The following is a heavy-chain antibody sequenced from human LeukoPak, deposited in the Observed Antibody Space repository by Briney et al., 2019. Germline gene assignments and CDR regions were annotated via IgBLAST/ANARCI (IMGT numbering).Heavy chain of an antibody. CDR1: GGSFSGYY. Sequence: SETLSLTCAVYGGSFSGYYWSWIRQPPGKGLEWIGEINHSGSTNYNPSLKSRVTISVDTSKNQFSLKLSSVTAADTAVYYCARSHCSSTSCYPRWFDPWGQGTLVTVSS. J-gene: IGHJ5*02. CDR3: ARSHCSSTSCYPRWFDP. CDR2: INHSGST. D-gene: IGHD2-2*01. V-gene: IGHV4-34*01.